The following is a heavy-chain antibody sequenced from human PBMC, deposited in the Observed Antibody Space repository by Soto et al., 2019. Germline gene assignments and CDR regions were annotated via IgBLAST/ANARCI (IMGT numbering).Heavy chain of an antibody. CDR1: GGTFSSYA. CDR3: ARDLSIVDLRGGYAFDI. CDR2: IIPIFGTA. J-gene: IGHJ3*02. D-gene: IGHD1-26*01. V-gene: IGHV1-69*01. Sequence: QVQLVQSGAEVKKPGSSVKVSCKASGGTFSSYAITWVRQAPGQGLEWMGGIIPIFGTANYAQKFQGRVTITANESTSTAHMELSSLRSEDTAVYYCARDLSIVDLRGGYAFDIWGQGTMVTVSS.